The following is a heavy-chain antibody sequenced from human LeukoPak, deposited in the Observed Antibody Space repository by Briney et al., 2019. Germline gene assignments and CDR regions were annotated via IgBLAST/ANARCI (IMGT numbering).Heavy chain of an antibody. D-gene: IGHD2-2*01. CDR3: ARGRGFLPAASPFDY. V-gene: IGHV1-8*01. CDR1: GFGFSTYD. CDR2: INPKNNNT. J-gene: IGHJ4*02. Sequence: GASVKVSCKASGFGFSTYDINWVRQVAGQGLEWMGWINPKNNNTGFAQRFQGRVTMTTNTSINIAYMELGSLTSEGTAVYFCARGRGFLPAASPFDYWGQGTLVTVSS.